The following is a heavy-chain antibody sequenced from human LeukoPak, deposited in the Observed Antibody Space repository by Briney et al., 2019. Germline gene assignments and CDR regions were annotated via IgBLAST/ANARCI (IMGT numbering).Heavy chain of an antibody. CDR2: IKRKSDGETT. CDR1: GFTFSDVW. V-gene: IGHV3-15*07. CDR3: TADTPSSSAQAFDY. J-gene: IGHJ4*02. Sequence: GGSLRLSCAASGFTFSDVWMNWVRQAPGMGLEWVGRIKRKSDGETTDYAAPVKGRFTISRDDSKNTLFLQMNNLKTEDTAMYYCTADTPSSSAQAFDYWGQGTLVTVSS. D-gene: IGHD6-19*01.